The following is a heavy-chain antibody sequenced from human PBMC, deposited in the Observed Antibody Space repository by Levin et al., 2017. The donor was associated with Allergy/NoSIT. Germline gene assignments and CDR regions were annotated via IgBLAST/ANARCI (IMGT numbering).Heavy chain of an antibody. CDR1: GFTFSDYY. CDR2: ISSSGSTI. V-gene: IGHV3-11*01. J-gene: IGHJ4*02. D-gene: IGHD2-15*01. CDR3: AREYCSGGRCYFLNDY. Sequence: GGSLRLSCAASGFTFSDYYMSWIRQAPGKGLDWVSYISSSGSTIYYADSVKGRFTISRDNAKNSLFLQMNSLRAEDTAVYYCAREYCSGGRCYFLNDYWGQGTLVAVSS.